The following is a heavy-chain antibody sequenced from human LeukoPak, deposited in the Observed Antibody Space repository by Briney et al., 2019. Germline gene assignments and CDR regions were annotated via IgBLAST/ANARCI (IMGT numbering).Heavy chain of an antibody. D-gene: IGHD1-26*01. V-gene: IGHV3-23*01. CDR3: AKGSGSYPRYYYYGMDV. CDR2: ISGSGGST. CDR1: GFTFSSYA. J-gene: IGHJ6*02. Sequence: GGSLRLSCAASGFTFSSYAMSWVRQAPGKGLEWVSAISGSGGSTYYADSVKGRFTISRDNSKNTLYLQMNSLRAEDTAVYYCAKGSGSYPRYYYYGMDVWGQGTTVTVSS.